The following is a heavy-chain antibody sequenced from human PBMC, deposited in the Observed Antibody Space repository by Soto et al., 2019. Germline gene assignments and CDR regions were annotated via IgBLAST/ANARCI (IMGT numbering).Heavy chain of an antibody. Sequence: GGSLRLSCAASGFTVSSNYMIWVRQAPGKGLEWVSVIYSGGSTYYADSVKGRFTISRHNSKNTLYLQMNSLRAEDTAVYYCARVDSGYDTSYYYYMAVWGKGTTVTVSS. V-gene: IGHV3-53*04. CDR3: ARVDSGYDTSYYYYMAV. J-gene: IGHJ6*03. CDR2: IYSGGST. CDR1: GFTVSSNY. D-gene: IGHD5-12*01.